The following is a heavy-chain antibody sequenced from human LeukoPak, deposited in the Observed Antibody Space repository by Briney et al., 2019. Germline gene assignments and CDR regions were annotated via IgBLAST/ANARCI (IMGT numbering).Heavy chain of an antibody. D-gene: IGHD3-22*01. CDR2: IINGGGST. J-gene: IGHJ4*02. Sequence: GGSLRRSGAASGFTCSSYAMSWVRQAPGKGLEGGSSIINGGGSTYYADSVKGRFTMSRDNSKNTLYLQMKSLRAEDTAIYYCTTVRSDYYDGSGPFAFWGQAALVTVSS. CDR3: TTVRSDYYDGSGPFAF. CDR1: GFTCSSYA. V-gene: IGHV3-23*01.